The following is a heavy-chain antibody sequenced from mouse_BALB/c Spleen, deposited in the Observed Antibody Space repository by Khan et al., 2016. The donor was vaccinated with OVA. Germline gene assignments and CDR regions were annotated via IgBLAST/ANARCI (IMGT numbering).Heavy chain of an antibody. CDR3: ARPPYFSYVMVY. V-gene: IGHV9-3-1*01. D-gene: IGHD2-10*01. CDR1: GYTFANFG. Sequence: QIQLVQSGPELKKPGETIKISCKASGYTFANFGMNWGKQAPGKGLKWMGWINTYTGEPTYDDDFKGRFAFSLETSASTAYLQINNLKNEDTATYFCARPPYFSYVMVYWGQGTSVTVSS. CDR2: INTYTGEP. J-gene: IGHJ4*01.